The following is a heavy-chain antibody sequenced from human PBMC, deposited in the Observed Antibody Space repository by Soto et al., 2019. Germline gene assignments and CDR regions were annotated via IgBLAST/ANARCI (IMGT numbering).Heavy chain of an antibody. D-gene: IGHD2-2*01. CDR1: GDSVSSNSAA. CDR3: ARDRIVVVPAAILYYYYYGMDV. J-gene: IGHJ6*04. V-gene: IGHV6-1*01. CDR2: TYYRSKWYN. Sequence: SQTLSLTCAISGDSVSSNSAAWNWIRQSPSRGLEWLGRTYYRSKWYNDYAVSVKSRITINPDTSKNQFPLQLNSVTPEDTAVYYCARDRIVVVPAAILYYYYYGMDVWGKGTTVTVSA.